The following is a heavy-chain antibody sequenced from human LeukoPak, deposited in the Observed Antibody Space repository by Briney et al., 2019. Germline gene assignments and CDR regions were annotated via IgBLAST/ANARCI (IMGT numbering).Heavy chain of an antibody. D-gene: IGHD3-22*01. CDR3: ARVVDYYDSSGYYRWFDY. J-gene: IGHJ4*02. CDR1: GYTFTGYY. Sequence: GASVKVSCKASGYTFTGYYMHWVRQAPGQGLEWMGWINPNSGGTNYAQKFQGRVTMTRDTSISTAYMELSRLRSEDTAVYYCARVVDYYDSSGYYRWFDYWGQGTLVTVSS. CDR2: INPNSGGT. V-gene: IGHV1-2*02.